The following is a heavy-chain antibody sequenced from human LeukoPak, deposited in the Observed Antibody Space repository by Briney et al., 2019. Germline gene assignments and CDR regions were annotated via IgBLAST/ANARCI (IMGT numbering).Heavy chain of an antibody. D-gene: IGHD6-13*01. V-gene: IGHV4-39*01. CDR2: IYYSGST. J-gene: IGHJ4*02. CDR1: GGSISSSSYY. CDR3: ARHERESSSWYSFDY. Sequence: SETLSLTCTVSGGSISSSSYYWGWIRQPPGKGLDGIASIYYSGSTYYNPSLKSRVTISVVTSNKQFSLKLSSVTAADTAVYYCARHERESSSWYSFDYWGQGTLVTVSS.